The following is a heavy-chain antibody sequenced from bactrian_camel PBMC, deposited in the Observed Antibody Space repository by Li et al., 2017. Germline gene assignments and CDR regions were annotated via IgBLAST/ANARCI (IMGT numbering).Heavy chain of an antibody. CDR3: AADRDGVHGVCSTRLLRILPN. Sequence: HVQLVESGGGSVQAGGSLRLSCKATGYNFIRYCMGWFRQAPGKEPEGVATIDGHNKRTYGESMEGRFTISKDNAKAILYLQTHTLKPEDTAMYYCAADRDGVHGVCSTRLLRILPNRGQGTQVTVS. V-gene: IGHV3-2*01. CDR1: GYNFIRYC. CDR2: IDGHNKRT. D-gene: IGHD2*01. J-gene: IGHJ4*01.